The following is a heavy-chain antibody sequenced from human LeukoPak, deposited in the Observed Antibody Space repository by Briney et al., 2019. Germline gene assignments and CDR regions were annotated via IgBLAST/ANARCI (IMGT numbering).Heavy chain of an antibody. D-gene: IGHD3-10*01. CDR1: GYSISSGYY. V-gene: IGHV4-38-2*01. CDR3: ASTIRDFDY. CDR2: IYHSGST. Sequence: PSETLSLTCAVSGYSISSGYYWGWIRQPPGQGLEWIGSIYHSGSTYYNPSLKSRVTISVDTSKNQFSLKLSSVTAADTAVYYCASTIRDFDYWGQGTLVTVSS. J-gene: IGHJ4*02.